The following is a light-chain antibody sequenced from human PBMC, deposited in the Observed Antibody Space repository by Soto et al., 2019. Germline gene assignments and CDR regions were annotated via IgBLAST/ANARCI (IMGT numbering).Light chain of an antibody. CDR3: QQYSSYSWT. J-gene: IGKJ1*01. Sequence: DIQMTQSPSTLSASVGDRVTITCRASQSISSWLDWYQQKPGKAPKLLIYKATSLESGVPSRFSGSGFATVFTLTISSLQPDDFAAYYCQQYSSYSWTFGQGTKVEIK. CDR1: QSISSW. V-gene: IGKV1-5*03. CDR2: KAT.